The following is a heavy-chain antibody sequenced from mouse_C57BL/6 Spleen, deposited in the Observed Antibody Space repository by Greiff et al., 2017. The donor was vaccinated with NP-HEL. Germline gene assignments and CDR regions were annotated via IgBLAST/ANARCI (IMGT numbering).Heavy chain of an antibody. J-gene: IGHJ4*01. V-gene: IGHV1-22*01. CDR2: INPNNGGT. CDR3: AKDYDYDSAMDY. D-gene: IGHD2-4*01. Sequence: VQLQQSGPELVKPGASVKMSCKASGYTFTDYNMHWVKQSHGKSLEWIGYINPNNGGTSYNQKFKGKATLTVNKSSSTAYMELRSLTSEDSAVYYCAKDYDYDSAMDYWGQGTSVTVSS. CDR1: GYTFTDYN.